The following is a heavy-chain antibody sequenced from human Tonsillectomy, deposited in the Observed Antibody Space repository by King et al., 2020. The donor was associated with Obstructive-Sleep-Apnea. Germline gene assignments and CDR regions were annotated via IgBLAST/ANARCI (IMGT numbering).Heavy chain of an antibody. CDR1: GFAFGDYV. V-gene: IGHV3-49*03. Sequence: QLVQSGGGLVQPGRSLRLSCTASGFAFGDYVMSWFRQAPGKGLEWVGFIRSKAYGGTTEYAASVKGRFTISRDDSKSIAYLQMNSLKTEDTAVYYCTRDRGIYFYYYGMDVWGQGTTVTVSS. CDR3: TRDRGIYFYYYGMDV. CDR2: IRSKAYGGTT. J-gene: IGHJ6*02.